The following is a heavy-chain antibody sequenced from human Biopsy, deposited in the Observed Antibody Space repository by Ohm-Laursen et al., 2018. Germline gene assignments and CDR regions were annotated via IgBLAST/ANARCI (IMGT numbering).Heavy chain of an antibody. J-gene: IGHJ6*02. CDR1: GGAFTNSA. CDR3: VAYPSSGFFENNDDFAMDV. Sequence: SVKVPCKASGGAFTNSAINWARQAPGHGLEWMGGIITASETAGYAERFQGRATITADVTTTTAYMDLSGLRSEDTAVYYCVAYPSSGFFENNDDFAMDVWGQGTTVIVSS. CDR2: IITASETA. D-gene: IGHD6-19*01. V-gene: IGHV1-69*13.